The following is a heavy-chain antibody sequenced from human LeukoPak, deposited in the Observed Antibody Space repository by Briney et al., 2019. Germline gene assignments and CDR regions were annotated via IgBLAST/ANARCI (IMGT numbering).Heavy chain of an antibody. J-gene: IGHJ4*02. CDR1: GFTFCSFD. Sequence: GGSLRLSCAASGFTFCSFDMSCVRQAPGKGLEWVSNNSGSGSGSSTYYGDSVKGRFTISRDNSKDTLYLQMNSLRAEDTAVYYCTKLLAVTNSYYFNYWGQGTLVTVSS. V-gene: IGHV3-23*01. D-gene: IGHD6-19*01. CDR3: TKLLAVTNSYYFNY. CDR2: NSGSGSGSST.